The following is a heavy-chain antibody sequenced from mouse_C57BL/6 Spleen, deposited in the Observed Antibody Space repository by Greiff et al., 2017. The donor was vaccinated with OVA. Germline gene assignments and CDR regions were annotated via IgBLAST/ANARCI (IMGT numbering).Heavy chain of an antibody. J-gene: IGHJ3*01. CDR2: ISDGGSYT. V-gene: IGHV5-4*01. CDR3: AREGFLAWFAY. Sequence: EVQGVESGGGLVKPGGSLKLSCAASGFTFSSYAMSWVRQTPEKRLEWVATISDGGSYTYYPDNVKGRFTISRDNAKNNLYLQMSHLKSEDTAMYYCAREGFLAWFAYWGQGTLVTVSA. CDR1: GFTFSSYA.